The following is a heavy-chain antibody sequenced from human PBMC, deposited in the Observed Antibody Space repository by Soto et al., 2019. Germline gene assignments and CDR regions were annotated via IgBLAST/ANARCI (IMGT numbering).Heavy chain of an antibody. CDR1: GGSFSGYY. V-gene: IGHV4-34*01. D-gene: IGHD3-22*01. CDR3: ARGRAYYYDSSGRFDY. J-gene: IGHJ4*02. CDR2: INHSGST. Sequence: SETLSLTCAVYGGSFSGYYWSWIRQPPGKGLEWIGEINHSGSTNYNPSLKSRVTISVDASKNQFSLKLSSVTAADTAVYYCARGRAYYYDSSGRFDYWGQGTLV.